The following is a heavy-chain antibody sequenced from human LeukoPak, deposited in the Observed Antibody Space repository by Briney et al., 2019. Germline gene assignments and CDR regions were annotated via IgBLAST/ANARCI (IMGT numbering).Heavy chain of an antibody. D-gene: IGHD3-3*01. V-gene: IGHV3-74*01. CDR3: ARPRITIFGVVPDAFDI. CDR1: GFTFSSYW. CDR2: IDTDGSST. J-gene: IGHJ3*02. Sequence: PGGSLRLSCAASGFTFSSYWMHWVRQAPGKGLVWVSRIDTDGSSTSYADSVKGRFTISRDNAKNTLYLQMNSLRAEDTAVYYCARPRITIFGVVPDAFDIWGQGTMVTVSS.